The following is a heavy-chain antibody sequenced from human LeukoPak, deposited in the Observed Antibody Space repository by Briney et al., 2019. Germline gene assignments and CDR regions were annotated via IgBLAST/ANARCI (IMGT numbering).Heavy chain of an antibody. J-gene: IGHJ4*02. CDR1: GFAFSSYA. CDR2: ISSNGGST. D-gene: IGHD6-13*01. Sequence: PGGSLRLSCSASGFAFSSYAMHWVRQARGKGLEYFSAISSNGGSTYYADSVKGRFTISRDNSKNTLYLQMSSLRAEDTAVYYCVKDAAMYSSSWYGDYWGQGTLVTDSS. V-gene: IGHV3-64D*06. CDR3: VKDAAMYSSSWYGDY.